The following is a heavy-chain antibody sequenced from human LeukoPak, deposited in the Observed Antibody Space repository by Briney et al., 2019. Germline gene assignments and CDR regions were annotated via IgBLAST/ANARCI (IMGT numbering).Heavy chain of an antibody. CDR3: ARDTSPSSRSSYFDALDM. J-gene: IGHJ3*02. CDR1: RVTFSNDW. D-gene: IGHD6-13*01. V-gene: IGHV3-7*01. CDR2: IKQDGSQK. Sequence: GGSLRLSCATSRVTFSNDWMTWVRQAQGKGLEWVANIKQDGSQKNYVDSVKGRFTISRDNTKKSLFLQMNSPRAEDTGVYYCARDTSPSSRSSYFDALDMWGQGTMVTVSS.